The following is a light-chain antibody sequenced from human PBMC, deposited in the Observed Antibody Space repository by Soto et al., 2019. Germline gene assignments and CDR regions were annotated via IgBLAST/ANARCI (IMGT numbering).Light chain of an antibody. CDR2: EVS. CDR3: SSFTSINTWV. J-gene: IGLJ3*02. V-gene: IGLV2-14*01. Sequence: QSALTQPASVSGSPGQSITISCTGTSSGVGGYNYVSWYQQHPGKAPKLMIYEVSNRPSGVSNRFSGSKSGNTASLTISGLQAEDEADYYCSSFTSINTWVFGGGAKLTVL. CDR1: SSGVGGYNY.